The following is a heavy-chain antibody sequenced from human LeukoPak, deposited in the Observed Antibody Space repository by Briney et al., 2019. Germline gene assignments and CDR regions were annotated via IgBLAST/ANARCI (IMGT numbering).Heavy chain of an antibody. CDR2: INHRGST. V-gene: IGHV4-34*01. J-gene: IGHJ5*02. CDR1: GGSFSGYY. Sequence: SETLSLTCAVYGGSFSGYYWSWIRQPPGKGLEWIGEINHRGSTDYNPSLKSRVTISVDTSKNQFALKLSPVTAADTAVYYCARGPLYGYCSGGSCYSGTNWFDPWGQGTLVTVSS. CDR3: ARGPLYGYCSGGSCYSGTNWFDP. D-gene: IGHD2-15*01.